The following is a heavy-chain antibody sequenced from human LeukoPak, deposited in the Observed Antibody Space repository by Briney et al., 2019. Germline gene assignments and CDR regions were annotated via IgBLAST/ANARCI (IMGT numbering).Heavy chain of an antibody. D-gene: IGHD5-12*01. Sequence: GGSLRLSCAASGFTISSYWMSWVRQAPEKGLEWLANIKQDGSETSYVDSVKGRFTISRDNAKNLLYLQMNSLRPEDTAVYYCARDEVAVPGGDCWGQGTLVTVSS. CDR2: IKQDGSET. CDR3: ARDEVAVPGGDC. V-gene: IGHV3-7*04. J-gene: IGHJ4*02. CDR1: GFTISSYW.